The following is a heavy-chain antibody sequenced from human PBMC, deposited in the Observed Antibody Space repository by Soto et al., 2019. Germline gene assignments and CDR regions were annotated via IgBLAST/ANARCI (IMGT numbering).Heavy chain of an antibody. CDR3: ARMGVTPFYYYAMAV. V-gene: IGHV3-66*01. CDR1: GFTVSSNY. D-gene: IGHD3-10*01. CDR2: MYSGGIT. Sequence: EVPLVESGGGLVQPGGSLRLCCAASGFTVSSNYISWFLQAPGKGLEWVSGMYSGGITYYANSVKGRFNISRDHSKNTLYLQMNSLSAEETAVYYCARMGVTPFYYYAMAVWGPGTTVTVSS. J-gene: IGHJ6*02.